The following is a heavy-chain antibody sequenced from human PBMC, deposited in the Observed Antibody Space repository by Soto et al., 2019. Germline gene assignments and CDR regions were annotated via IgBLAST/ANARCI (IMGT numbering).Heavy chain of an antibody. CDR2: VYWDYSK. CDR1: GFSLSTSGVG. J-gene: IGHJ4*02. V-gene: IGHV2-5*02. CDR3: AHKGWGDRILDY. D-gene: IGHD3-16*01. Sequence: QITLKESGPTLVKPTQTLTLTCTFSGFSLSTSGVGVGWIRQPPGKALEWLAIVYWDYSKHYIPSLESRLTITKDTSKNQVVLTMTNMDPVDTATYYCAHKGWGDRILDYWGQGTLVTVSS.